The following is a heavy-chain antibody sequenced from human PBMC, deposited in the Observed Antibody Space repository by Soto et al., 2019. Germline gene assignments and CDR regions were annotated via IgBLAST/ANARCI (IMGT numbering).Heavy chain of an antibody. CDR3: AREAGWLNWFDP. V-gene: IGHV3-48*02. J-gene: IGHJ5*02. D-gene: IGHD6-19*01. CDR1: GFTFSSYS. Sequence: EVQLVESGGGLVQPGGSLRLSCAASGFTFSSYSMNWVRQAPGKGLEWVSYISSSSSTIYYADSVKGRFTISRDNAKNSLSLQMNSLRDEDTAVYYCAREAGWLNWFDPWGQGTLVTVSS. CDR2: ISSSSSTI.